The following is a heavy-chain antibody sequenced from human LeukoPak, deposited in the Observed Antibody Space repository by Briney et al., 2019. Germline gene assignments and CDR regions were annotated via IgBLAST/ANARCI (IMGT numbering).Heavy chain of an antibody. V-gene: IGHV1-2*06. J-gene: IGHJ6*02. D-gene: IGHD3-22*01. CDR2: INPSSGDT. CDR1: GYTFTGYY. Sequence: GASVKVSCKASGYTFTGYYMHWVRQSPGQGLEWMGRINPSSGDTIYAQKFQGRVTVTRDTSSSSTYMELGSLRSDDTAVYYCATENHYDSSGYFYGYYNGMDIWGQGTTVTVSS. CDR3: ATENHYDSSGYFYGYYNGMDI.